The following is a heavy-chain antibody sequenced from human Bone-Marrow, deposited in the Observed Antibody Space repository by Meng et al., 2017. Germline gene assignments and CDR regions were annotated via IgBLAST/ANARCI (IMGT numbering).Heavy chain of an antibody. Sequence: EVYLVEAGGDLVKPGGVLRLLCAASGFYFSNAWMSWVRQAAGTGLEWVGRIKSNTDGGTAEYAAPVTGRFTISRDDSKSTLYLQMSGLRIDDTGVYYCTWDDKAVSDYWGQGTLVTVSS. CDR2: IKSNTDGGTA. CDR3: TWDDKAVSDY. D-gene: IGHD3-9*01. CDR1: GFYFSNAW. J-gene: IGHJ4*02. V-gene: IGHV3-15*01.